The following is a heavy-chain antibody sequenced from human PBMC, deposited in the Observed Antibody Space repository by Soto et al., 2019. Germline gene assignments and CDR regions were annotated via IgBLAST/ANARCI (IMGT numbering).Heavy chain of an antibody. J-gene: IGHJ5*02. CDR1: GGAFSGYY. V-gene: IGHV4-34*01. Sequence: PSDTLSLTCGVYGGAFSGYYWSWIRQPPGKGLEWIGEINHSGSTNYNPSLKSRVTISVDTSKNQFSLKLSSVAAADTAVYYCARVRSRWQQLVRWFDPWGQGTLVTVSS. D-gene: IGHD6-13*01. CDR2: INHSGST. CDR3: ARVRSRWQQLVRWFDP.